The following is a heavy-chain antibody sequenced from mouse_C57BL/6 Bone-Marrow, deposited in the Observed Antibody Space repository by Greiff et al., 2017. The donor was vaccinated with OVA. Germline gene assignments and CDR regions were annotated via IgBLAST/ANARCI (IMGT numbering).Heavy chain of an antibody. D-gene: IGHD3-2*02. V-gene: IGHV1-9*01. CDR1: GYTFTGYW. CDR2: ILPGSGST. Sequence: QVQLQQSGAELLKPGASVKLSCKATGYTFTGYWIEWVKQRPGHGLEWIGEILPGSGSTNYNEKFKGKATFTADTSSNTAYMQLSSLTTEDSAIYYCARCRSGYGPYYYAMDYWGQGTSVTVSS. J-gene: IGHJ4*01. CDR3: ARCRSGYGPYYYAMDY.